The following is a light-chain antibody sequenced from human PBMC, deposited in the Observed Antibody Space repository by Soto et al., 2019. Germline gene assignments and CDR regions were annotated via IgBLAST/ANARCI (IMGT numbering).Light chain of an antibody. CDR1: QSVSSSY. CDR2: GAS. J-gene: IGKJ4*01. V-gene: IGKV3-20*01. CDR3: QQYGSTPPLT. Sequence: EIVVTQSPGTLSLSPGERATLSCRASQSVSSSYLAWYQQKPAQAPRLLIYGASSRATGIPDRFSGSGSGTDFTLTISRLEPEDFAVYYCQQYGSTPPLTFGGGTKVEIK.